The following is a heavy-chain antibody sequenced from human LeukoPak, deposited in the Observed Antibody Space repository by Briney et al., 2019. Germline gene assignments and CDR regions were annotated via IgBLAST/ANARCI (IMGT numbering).Heavy chain of an antibody. J-gene: IGHJ3*02. V-gene: IGHV4-34*01. CDR3: ARRGGGLRSSFDI. CDR2: INHSGST. CDR1: GGSFSGYY. Sequence: SETLSLTCAVYGGSFSGYYWSWIRQPPGKGLEWIGEINHSGSTNYNPSLKSRVTISVDTSKNQFSLKLSSVTAADTAVYYCARRGGGLRSSFDIWGQGTMVTVSS. D-gene: IGHD3-3*01.